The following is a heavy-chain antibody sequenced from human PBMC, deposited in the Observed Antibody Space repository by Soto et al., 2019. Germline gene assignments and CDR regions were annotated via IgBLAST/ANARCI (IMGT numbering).Heavy chain of an antibody. D-gene: IGHD5-18*01. V-gene: IGHV4-31*03. CDR3: SRGILV. CDR2: ISYGRST. CDR1: GGSINSGGYC. J-gene: IGHJ4*02. Sequence: QVQLQESGPGLVKPSQTLSLTCTVSGGSINSGGYCWSWIRQHPGKGLDWIGWISYGRSTSYNPSLKSRVTISVDTSKNPFSPTLTSVTAADTAVSYCSRGILVWGQGALITVSS.